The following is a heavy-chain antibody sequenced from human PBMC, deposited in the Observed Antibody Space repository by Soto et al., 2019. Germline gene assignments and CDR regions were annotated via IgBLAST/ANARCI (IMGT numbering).Heavy chain of an antibody. D-gene: IGHD1-1*01. CDR2: MNPNSGNT. J-gene: IGHJ6*02. Sequence: GASVKVSCKASGYTFTSYDINWVRQATGQGLEWMGWMNPNSGNTGYAQKFQGRVTMTRNTSISTAYMELSSLRSEDTAVHYCARDDSEPYGMEVWGQGTTVPVSS. CDR1: GYTFTSYD. CDR3: ARDDSEPYGMEV. V-gene: IGHV1-8*01.